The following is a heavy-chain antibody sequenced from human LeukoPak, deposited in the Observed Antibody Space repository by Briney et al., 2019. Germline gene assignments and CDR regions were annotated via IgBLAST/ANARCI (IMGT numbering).Heavy chain of an antibody. D-gene: IGHD4-23*01. CDR2: ISSSSSYI. J-gene: IGHJ4*02. V-gene: IGHV3-21*01. Sequence: GGSLRLSCAASGFTFSSYSMNWVRQAPGKGLEWVSSISSSSSYIYYADSVKGRFTISRDNAKNSLYLQMNSLRAEDTAVYYCARDNGGTSSRSAFLLWGQGTLVTVSS. CDR3: ARDNGGTSSRSAFLL. CDR1: GFTFSSYS.